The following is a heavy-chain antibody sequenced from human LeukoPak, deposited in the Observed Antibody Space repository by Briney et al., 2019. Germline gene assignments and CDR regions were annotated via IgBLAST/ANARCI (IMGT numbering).Heavy chain of an antibody. CDR1: GFTFGSYA. Sequence: GGSLSLSCAASGFTFGSYAMSWVRQAPGKGLEWVSGVTGSGDKTWYADSVKGRFTVSRDNSKDTLYLQMNSLRAEDTAVYYCAKNYLGQLVMFDIWGQGTMVTVSS. V-gene: IGHV3-23*01. J-gene: IGHJ3*02. CDR3: AKNYLGQLVMFDI. D-gene: IGHD6-13*01. CDR2: VTGSGDKT.